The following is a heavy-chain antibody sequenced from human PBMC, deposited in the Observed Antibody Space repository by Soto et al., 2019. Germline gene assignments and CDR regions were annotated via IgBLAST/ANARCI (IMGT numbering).Heavy chain of an antibody. CDR2: IGYGDTDR. V-gene: IGHV3-23*01. D-gene: IGHD1-20*01. Sequence: EVRLLESGGGLVQPGGSLRVSCAASGFDFNSHAMSWVRQAPGKGLEWVSAIGYGDTDRYYADSVTGRFIITRDNSKGTVFLEMNSLRVEDTAVYYCVKDRMHYNAVWDSFDVWGQGASVSVS. CDR1: GFDFNSHA. CDR3: VKDRMHYNAVWDSFDV. J-gene: IGHJ3*01.